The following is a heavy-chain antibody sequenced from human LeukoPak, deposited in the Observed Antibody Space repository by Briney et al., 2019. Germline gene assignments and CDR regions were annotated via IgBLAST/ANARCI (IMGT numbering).Heavy chain of an antibody. CDR1: GGSFSGDF. D-gene: IGHD1-14*01. CDR2: ICYSGST. CDR3: AGLIRPGWFDP. Sequence: PSETLSLTCAVYGGSFSGDFWSWLRQSPGKGLEWIANICYSGSTYYNPSLKSRVTISVDTSKNQFSLKLSSVTAANTAVYYCAGLIRPGWFDPWGQGTLVTVSS. J-gene: IGHJ5*02. V-gene: IGHV4-34*01.